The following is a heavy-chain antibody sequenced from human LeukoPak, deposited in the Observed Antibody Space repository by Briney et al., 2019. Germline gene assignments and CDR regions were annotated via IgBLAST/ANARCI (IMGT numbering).Heavy chain of an antibody. CDR2: ISHDGSNK. J-gene: IGHJ4*02. CDR1: GFTFSSYA. V-gene: IGHV3-30-3*01. Sequence: PGGSLRLSCAASGFTFSSYAMHWVRQAPGKGLEWVAVISHDGSNKYYADLKGRFTISRDNSKNTLYLQMNSLRAEDTAVYYCAKAGDGYNLLSSDYWGQGTLVTVSS. CDR3: AKAGDGYNLLSSDY. D-gene: IGHD5-24*01.